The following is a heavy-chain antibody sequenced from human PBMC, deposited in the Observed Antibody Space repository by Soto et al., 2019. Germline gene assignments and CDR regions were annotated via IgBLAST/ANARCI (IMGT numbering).Heavy chain of an antibody. CDR2: ITPNSGGT. Sequence: ASVKVSFKASGFTFTVHYIRWFRHSPVQGLELMGWITPNSGGTSYAQKFQGRVTMTRDTSITTAYMELSRLSSDDTAVYYCANSGSFLRPYLGYFEYCGKGTMVNVS. CDR3: ANSGSFLRPYLGYFEY. D-gene: IGHD1-26*01. V-gene: IGHV1-2*02. J-gene: IGHJ4*02. CDR1: GFTFTVHY.